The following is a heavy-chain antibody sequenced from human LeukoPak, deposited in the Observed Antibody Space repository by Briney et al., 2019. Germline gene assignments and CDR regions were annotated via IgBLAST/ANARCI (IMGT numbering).Heavy chain of an antibody. V-gene: IGHV1-69*01. D-gene: IGHD3-10*01. CDR2: IIPIFGTA. J-gene: IGHJ4*02. Sequence: SVKVSWKTSGGTFINYAFCWVRQAAGQGLEWKGGIIPIFGTANYAQKFQGRVTITADESTSTAYMELSSLRSEDTAVYYCARAGGYYGSGTNRPIDYWGQGTLVTVSS. CDR1: GGTFINYA. CDR3: ARAGGYYGSGTNRPIDY.